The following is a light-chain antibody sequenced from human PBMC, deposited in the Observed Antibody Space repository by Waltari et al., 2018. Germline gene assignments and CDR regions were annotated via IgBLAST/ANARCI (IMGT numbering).Light chain of an antibody. CDR3: QQYDGEVVT. Sequence: EIVLTQSPGTLSLSPGERATLSCRASQSVTSISLTWYQKKVGQAPRPLIYGTSSRATGIPDRFSGSGSGTEFTLTISRLEPEDFAVYYCQQYDGEVVTFGGGTKVEI. J-gene: IGKJ4*01. V-gene: IGKV3-20*01. CDR2: GTS. CDR1: QSVTSIS.